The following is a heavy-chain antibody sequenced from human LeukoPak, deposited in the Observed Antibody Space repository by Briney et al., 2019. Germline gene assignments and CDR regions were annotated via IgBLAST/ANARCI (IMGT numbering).Heavy chain of an antibody. J-gene: IGHJ4*02. CDR3: AREMDYYDSRPIDY. CDR2: ISSSDSTI. V-gene: IGHV3-48*04. D-gene: IGHD3-22*01. Sequence: GGSLRLSCAASGFTFSNYGMNWVRQAPGKGLEWVSYISSSDSTIYYADSVKGRFTISRDNAKNSLYLQMNSLRAEDTAVYYCAREMDYYDSRPIDYWGQGTLVTVSS. CDR1: GFTFSNYG.